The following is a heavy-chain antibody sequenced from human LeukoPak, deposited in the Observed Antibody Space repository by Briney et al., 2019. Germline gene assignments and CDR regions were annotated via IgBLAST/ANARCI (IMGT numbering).Heavy chain of an antibody. Sequence: PGGSLRLSCAASGFTFSDYPMNWVRQTPGKGLEWVSYISSTGVIYYADSVRGRFSISRDNAMNSVYMQMNSLRAEDTALYYCARDHNWGFDYWGRGTLVNVSS. CDR1: GFTFSDYP. CDR2: ISSTGVI. CDR3: ARDHNWGFDY. D-gene: IGHD7-27*01. J-gene: IGHJ4*02. V-gene: IGHV3-69-1*01.